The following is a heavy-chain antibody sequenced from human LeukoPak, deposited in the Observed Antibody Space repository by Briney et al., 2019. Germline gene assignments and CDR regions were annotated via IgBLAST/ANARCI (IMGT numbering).Heavy chain of an antibody. CDR2: IWFDGSVK. V-gene: IGHV3-33*06. Sequence: GGSLRLSCAASGFTFNTFGMHWVRQAPGQGLEWVAAIWFDGSVKHDSDAVKGRFTISRDNSLNTLYLQMNSLRVEDTAIYYCAKDTAVQFLEPAFWGQGTLVTVSS. CDR1: GFTFNTFG. CDR3: AKDTAVQFLEPAF. J-gene: IGHJ4*02. D-gene: IGHD3-3*01.